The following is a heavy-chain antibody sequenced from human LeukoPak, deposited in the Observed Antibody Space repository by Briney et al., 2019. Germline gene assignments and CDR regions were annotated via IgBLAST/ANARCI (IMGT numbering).Heavy chain of an antibody. V-gene: IGHV3-23*01. CDR2: IFGSGGSA. CDR1: GFAFGSYA. Sequence: PGGSLRLSCTASGFAFGSYAMYWVRQAPGKELEWVSGIFGSGGSAHYADSVKGRFTISRDNSKNTVYLEMNSLGVEDTAVYYCAKTTVGYSSGRFPGWPADYWGQGTLVTVSS. D-gene: IGHD2-15*01. CDR3: AKTTVGYSSGRFPGWPADY. J-gene: IGHJ4*02.